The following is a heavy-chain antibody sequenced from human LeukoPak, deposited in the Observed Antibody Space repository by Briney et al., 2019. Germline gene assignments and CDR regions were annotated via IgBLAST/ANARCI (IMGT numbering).Heavy chain of an antibody. Sequence: PSETLSLTCTISGGSISSYYWSRIRQPAGKALEWIGRIFTSGSTNYNPSLKSRVTMSVDTSKTQFSLRLSSVTAADTAVYYCARSSGGPYYYYYMDVWGKGTTVTVSS. CDR3: ARSSGGPYYYYYMDV. J-gene: IGHJ6*03. CDR2: IFTSGST. V-gene: IGHV4-4*07. D-gene: IGHD3-10*01. CDR1: GGSISSYY.